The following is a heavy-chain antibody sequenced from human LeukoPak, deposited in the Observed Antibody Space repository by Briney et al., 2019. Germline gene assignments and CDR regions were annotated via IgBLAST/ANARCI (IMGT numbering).Heavy chain of an antibody. V-gene: IGHV4-4*09. CDR3: ARDTPEEVVRGVIRYFDL. D-gene: IGHD3-10*01. CDR2: IYTSGST. J-gene: IGHJ2*01. Sequence: SETLSLTCTVSGGSISSYYWSWIRQPPGKGLEWIGYIYTSGSTNYNPSLKSRVTISVDTSKNQFSLKLSSVTAADTAVYYCARDTPEEVVRGVIRYFDLWGRGTLVTVSS. CDR1: GGSISSYY.